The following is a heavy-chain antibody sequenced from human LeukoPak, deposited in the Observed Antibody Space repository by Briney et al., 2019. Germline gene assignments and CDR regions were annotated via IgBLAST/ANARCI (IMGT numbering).Heavy chain of an antibody. CDR2: IKKGGSER. CDR3: ARDLAGPPQEAFDI. V-gene: IGHV3-7*01. Sequence: GGSLRLSCAASGFTFSSYWMNWVRQAPGKGLEWVANIKKGGSERYYVDSVKGRFTISRDNTKKSLYLQMNTLRAEDTAVYYCARDLAGPPQEAFDIWGQGTMVTVSS. CDR1: GFTFSSYW. J-gene: IGHJ3*02.